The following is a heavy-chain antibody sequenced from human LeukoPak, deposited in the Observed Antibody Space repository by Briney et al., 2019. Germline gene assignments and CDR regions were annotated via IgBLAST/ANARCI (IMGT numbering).Heavy chain of an antibody. CDR3: ARVQWLTFDP. CDR2: INHSGST. V-gene: IGHV4-34*01. D-gene: IGHD5-12*01. CDR1: GGSFSGYY. J-gene: IGHJ5*02. Sequence: KTSETLSLTCAVYGGSFSGYYWSWIRQPPGKGLEWIGEINHSGSTNYNPSLKSRVTISVDTSKNQFSLKQSSVTAAVTAVYYCARVQWLTFDPWGQGTLVTVSS.